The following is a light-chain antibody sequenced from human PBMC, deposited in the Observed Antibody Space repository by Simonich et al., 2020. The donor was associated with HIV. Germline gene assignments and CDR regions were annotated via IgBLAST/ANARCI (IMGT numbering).Light chain of an antibody. J-gene: IGKJ2*01. Sequence: DIQMTQSPSSLSVSVGDRVTITCRASQSISSYLNWYQQKPGKAPKLLIYKASSLERGVPSRFSGSGSGTEFTLTISSLQPDDFATYYCQQYNSSPVYTFGQGTKLEIK. CDR1: QSISSY. CDR2: KAS. CDR3: QQYNSSPVYT. V-gene: IGKV1-5*03.